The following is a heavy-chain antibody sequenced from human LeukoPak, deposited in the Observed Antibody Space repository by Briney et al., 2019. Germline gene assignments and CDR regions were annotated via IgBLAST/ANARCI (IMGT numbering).Heavy chain of an antibody. Sequence: PSETLSLTCTVSDGSISSGDYFWSWIRQHPGKGLEWIGYIYYSGSTYYNPSLKSRVTISVDTSKNQFSLRLGSVTAADTAMHYCARDRALRRDGYSSRYFYYGMDVWGQGTTVTVSS. D-gene: IGHD5-24*01. CDR2: IYYSGST. CDR1: DGSISSGDYF. V-gene: IGHV4-31*03. CDR3: ARDRALRRDGYSSRYFYYGMDV. J-gene: IGHJ6*02.